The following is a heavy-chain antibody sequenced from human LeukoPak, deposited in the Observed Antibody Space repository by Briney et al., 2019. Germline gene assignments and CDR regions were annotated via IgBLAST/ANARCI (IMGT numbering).Heavy chain of an antibody. J-gene: IGHJ4*02. Sequence: GRSLRLSCAASGFTFSGSAMHWVRQASGKGLEWVGRIRSKANSYATAYAASVKGRFTISRDDSKNTAYLQMNRLKTEDTAVYYCTRHGGILTGFENTDYWGQGTLVTVSS. V-gene: IGHV3-73*01. CDR3: TRHGGILTGFENTDY. CDR1: GFTFSGSA. CDR2: IRSKANSYAT. D-gene: IGHD3-9*01.